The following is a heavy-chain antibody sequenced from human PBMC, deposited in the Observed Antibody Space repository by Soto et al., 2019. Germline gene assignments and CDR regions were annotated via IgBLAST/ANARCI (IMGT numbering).Heavy chain of an antibody. CDR1: GYSVTSYW. J-gene: IGHJ5*02. Sequence: PGDSLKISCKASGYSVTSYWMGWVRQMPGKGLEWMGIIYPGDSDTRYSPSFQGQVTISADKSISTAYLQWSSLKASDSAMYYCPRPLYSRSWYNWSAPWGQGTLVPVSS. CDR3: PRPLYSRSWYNWSAP. D-gene: IGHD6-13*01. V-gene: IGHV5-51*01. CDR2: IYPGDSDT.